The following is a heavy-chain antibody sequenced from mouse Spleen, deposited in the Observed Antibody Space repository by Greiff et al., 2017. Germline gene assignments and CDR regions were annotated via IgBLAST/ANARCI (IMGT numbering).Heavy chain of an antibody. CDR3: ARNEDGYYGSSLGAY. J-gene: IGHJ3*01. V-gene: IGHV2-2*01. D-gene: IGHD1-1*01. CDR2: IWSGGST. CDR1: GFSLTSYG. Sequence: VKLMESGPGLVQPSQSLSITCTVSGFSLTSYGVHWVRQSPGKGLEWLGVIWSGGSTDYNAAFISRLSISKDNSKSQVFFKMNRLQADDTAIYYCARNEDGYYGSSLGAYWGQGTLVTVSA.